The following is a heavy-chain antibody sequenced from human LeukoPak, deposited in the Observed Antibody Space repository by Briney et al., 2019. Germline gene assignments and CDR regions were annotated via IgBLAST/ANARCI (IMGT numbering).Heavy chain of an antibody. CDR3: TRDDYSDSPTYYNGMDV. Sequence: KPGGSPRLSCAASGFTFTAYTMNWVRQAPGKGLEWVSSMSGIGGFVHYADSVKGRFTITRDNAKSSLYLQMISLRAEDTAVYFCTRDDYSDSPTYYNGMDVWGQGTVVTVSS. CDR1: GFTFTAYT. CDR2: MSGIGGFV. D-gene: IGHD4/OR15-4a*01. V-gene: IGHV3-21*01. J-gene: IGHJ6*02.